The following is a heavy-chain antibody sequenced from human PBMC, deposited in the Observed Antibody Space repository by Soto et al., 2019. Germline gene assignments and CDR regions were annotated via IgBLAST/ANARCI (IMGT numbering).Heavy chain of an antibody. CDR3: ARRYGSCFDY. CDR2: IYYSWST. Sequence: QVQLQESGPGLVKPSETLSLTCTVSGGSISSYNWSWIRQPPGKGLEWIGYIYYSWSTNYNPSLTGRVTISVDTSKNQFSLKLSSVTAADTAVYYCARRYGSCFDYWGQGTLVTVSS. CDR1: GGSISSYN. J-gene: IGHJ4*02. D-gene: IGHD5-18*01. V-gene: IGHV4-59*08.